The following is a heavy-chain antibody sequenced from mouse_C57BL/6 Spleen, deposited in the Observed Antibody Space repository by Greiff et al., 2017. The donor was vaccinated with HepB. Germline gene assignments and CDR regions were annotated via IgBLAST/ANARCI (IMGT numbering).Heavy chain of an antibody. CDR2: ISYSGST. CDR1: GYSITSGYV. J-gene: IGHJ4*01. Sequence: EVKLMESGPGMVKPSQSLSLTCTVTGYSITSGYVWHWIRHFPGNKLEWMGYISYSGSTNYNPSLKGRISITHDTSQNHFFLNLNSVTTEDTATYFCARGYYYAMDYWGQGTSVTVSS. V-gene: IGHV3-1*01. CDR3: ARGYYYAMDY.